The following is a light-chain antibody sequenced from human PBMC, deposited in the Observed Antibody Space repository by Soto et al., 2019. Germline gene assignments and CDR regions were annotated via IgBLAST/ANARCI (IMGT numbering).Light chain of an antibody. J-gene: IGLJ1*01. CDR1: SSNIGAGYD. V-gene: IGLV1-40*01. CDR2: GNS. Sequence: QSALTQPPSVSGAPGQRVTISCTGSSSNIGAGYDVHWYQQLPGTAPKLLIYGNSNRPSGVPDRFSGSKSGTSASLAITGLQAEDEADYYCQSYDSSRSVHVFGTGTKLTVL. CDR3: QSYDSSRSVHV.